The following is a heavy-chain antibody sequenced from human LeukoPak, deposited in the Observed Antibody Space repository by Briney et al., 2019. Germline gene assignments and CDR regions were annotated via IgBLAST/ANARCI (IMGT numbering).Heavy chain of an antibody. Sequence: SETLSLTCTVSGYSISSGGYYWSWIRQPPGKGLEWIGYIYHSGSTYYNPSLKSRVTISVDRFKNQFSLKLSSVTAADTAVYYCASAKSGYHDAFDIWGQGTMVTVSS. J-gene: IGHJ3*02. CDR1: GYSISSGGYY. CDR2: IYHSGST. CDR3: ASAKSGYHDAFDI. V-gene: IGHV4-30-2*01. D-gene: IGHD3-3*01.